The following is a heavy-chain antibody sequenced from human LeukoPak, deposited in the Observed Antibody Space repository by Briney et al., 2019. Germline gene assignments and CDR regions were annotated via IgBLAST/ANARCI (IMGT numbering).Heavy chain of an antibody. CDR3: AKGPLLWN. CDR1: GFTFSTYW. V-gene: IGHV3-7*03. J-gene: IGHJ4*02. Sequence: PGGSLRLSCAASGFTFSTYWMSWVRQAPGKGLEWMANIKHDGSEKYYEDSVKGRFTISRDNAKNTLYLQMNSLRAEDTAVYYCAKGPLLWNWGQGTLVTVSS. D-gene: IGHD2/OR15-2a*01. CDR2: IKHDGSEK.